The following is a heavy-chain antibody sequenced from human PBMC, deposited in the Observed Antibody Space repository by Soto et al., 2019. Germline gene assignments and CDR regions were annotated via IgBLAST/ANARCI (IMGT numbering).Heavy chain of an antibody. V-gene: IGHV3-13*05. CDR3: ARTDRDFYGLDV. CDR1: GFTFRNYD. Sequence: EVQLVESGRGLVQPGGSLRLSCEASGFTFRNYDMHWVRQGTGKGLEWVSGISAAGDPDYADSVEGRFTISRENAQNSFFLQMNSLRVGDTAVYYCARTDRDFYGLDVWGPGTTVIVSS. J-gene: IGHJ6*02. CDR2: ISAAGDP.